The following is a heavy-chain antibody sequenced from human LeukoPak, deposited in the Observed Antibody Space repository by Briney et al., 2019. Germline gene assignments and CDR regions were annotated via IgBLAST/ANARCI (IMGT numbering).Heavy chain of an antibody. Sequence: PGGSLRLSCAASGFTFSSYWMSWVRQAPGKGLEWVANIKQDGSEKYHVDSVKGRFTISRDNAKNSLYLQMNSLRAEDTAVYYCARGARTLYSYGTTYLDYWGQGTLVTVSS. D-gene: IGHD5-18*01. J-gene: IGHJ4*02. CDR2: IKQDGSEK. CDR3: ARGARTLYSYGTTYLDY. V-gene: IGHV3-7*01. CDR1: GFTFSSYW.